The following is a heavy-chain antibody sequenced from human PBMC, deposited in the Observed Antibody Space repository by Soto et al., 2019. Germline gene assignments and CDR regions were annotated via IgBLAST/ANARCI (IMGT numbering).Heavy chain of an antibody. CDR2: IIPIFGTA. D-gene: IGHD6-19*01. Sequence: GASVKVSCKASGGTFSSYAISWVRQAPGQGLEWMGGIIPIFGTANYAQKFQGRVTITADKSTSTAYMELSSLRSEDTAVYYCARLAPDSFSGWYYFAYWGQGTLVTVSS. CDR3: ARLAPDSFSGWYYFAY. J-gene: IGHJ4*02. CDR1: GGTFSSYA. V-gene: IGHV1-69*06.